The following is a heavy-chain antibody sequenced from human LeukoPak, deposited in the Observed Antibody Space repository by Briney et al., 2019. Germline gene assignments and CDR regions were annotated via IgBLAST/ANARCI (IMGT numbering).Heavy chain of an antibody. J-gene: IGHJ5*02. CDR1: GYTFTGYY. D-gene: IGHD4-11*01. CDR3: ARDDYIQDNWFDP. CDR2: INPNSGGT. V-gene: IGHV1-2*02. Sequence: ASVKVSCKASGYTFTGYYMHWVRQAPGQGLEWMGWINPNSGGTNYAQKFQGRVTMTRDTSISTAYMELSRLRSDDTAVYYCARDDYIQDNWFDPWGQGTLVTVSS.